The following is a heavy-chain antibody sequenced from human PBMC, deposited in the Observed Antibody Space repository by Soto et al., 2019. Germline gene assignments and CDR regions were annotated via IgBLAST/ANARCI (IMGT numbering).Heavy chain of an antibody. CDR2: IIPISGTT. Sequence: QVQLVQSGAEVKKPGSSVKVSRKASGGSFSRYGITWVRQAPGQGLEWMGGIIPISGTTNYAQKFQGRVTITADESTSTAYMELSSLRSEDTAVYYCARSEILWTTVVPRTGGFDYWGQGTLVTVSS. D-gene: IGHD4-17*01. CDR3: ARSEILWTTVVPRTGGFDY. CDR1: GGSFSRYG. V-gene: IGHV1-69*01. J-gene: IGHJ4*02.